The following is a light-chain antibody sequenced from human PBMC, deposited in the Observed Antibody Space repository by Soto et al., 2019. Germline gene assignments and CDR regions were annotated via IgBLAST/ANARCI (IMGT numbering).Light chain of an antibody. CDR1: QSISSW. CDR2: KAS. V-gene: IGKV1-5*03. CDR3: QQYNSLWT. Sequence: DIQMTQSPSTLSASVGDRVTITCRASQSISSWLAWYQQKPGKAPKLLIYKASSLERGVPSRFSGSGSGTEVTLTISSLQPDDFATYYCQQYNSLWTFGQGTKVEIK. J-gene: IGKJ1*01.